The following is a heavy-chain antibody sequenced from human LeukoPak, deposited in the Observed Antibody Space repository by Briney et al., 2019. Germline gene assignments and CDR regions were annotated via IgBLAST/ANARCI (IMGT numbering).Heavy chain of an antibody. V-gene: IGHV3-23*01. CDR3: AKEGDYYKSVVPNY. D-gene: IGHD3-10*01. CDR1: GFTFSNYA. CDR2: ISGSGGNT. J-gene: IGHJ4*02. Sequence: PGGSLRLSCAASGFTFSNYAMTWVRQAPGKGLEWVSAISGSGGNTYYADSVKGRFTISRDNSKNTAYLQMNSLRAEDTAVYFCAKEGDYYKSVVPNYWGQGTLVTVSS.